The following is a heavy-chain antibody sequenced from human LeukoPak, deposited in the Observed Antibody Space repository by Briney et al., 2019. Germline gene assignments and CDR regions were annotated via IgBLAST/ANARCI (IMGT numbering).Heavy chain of an antibody. D-gene: IGHD2-2*01. CDR2: ISTNSNYI. V-gene: IGHV3-21*01. CDR3: ASRSSTGM. J-gene: IGHJ3*02. Sequence: AGGSLRLSCAASGFTFSTYNMNWVRQAPGKGLEWVSSISTNSNYIYYADSVKGRFTISRDNAKNSLYLQMNSLRAEDTAVYYCASRSSTGMWGQGTMVTVSS. CDR1: GFTFSTYN.